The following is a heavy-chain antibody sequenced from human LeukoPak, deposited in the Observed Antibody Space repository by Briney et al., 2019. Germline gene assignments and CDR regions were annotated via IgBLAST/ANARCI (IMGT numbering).Heavy chain of an antibody. CDR2: ISGSGSST. V-gene: IGHV3-23*01. CDR1: GFTFSSYA. J-gene: IGHJ5*02. Sequence: GGSLRLSCAASGFTFSSYAMSWVRQAPGKELEWVSAISGSGSSTYYADSVKGRFTISRDNSKNTLYLQMNSLRAEDTAVYYCAKGSIEWEPYNWFDPWGQGTLVTVSS. D-gene: IGHD1-26*01. CDR3: AKGSIEWEPYNWFDP.